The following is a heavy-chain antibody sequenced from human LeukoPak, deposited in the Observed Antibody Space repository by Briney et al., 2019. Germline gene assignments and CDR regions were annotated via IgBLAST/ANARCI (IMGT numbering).Heavy chain of an antibody. J-gene: IGHJ6*03. CDR1: GFTFNTYS. V-gene: IGHV3-7*01. Sequence: GGSLRLSCEASGFTFNTYSMNWARQAPGKGLEWVANIKQDGSEKYYVDSVKGRFTISRDNAKNSLYLQMNSLRAEDTAVYYCARKGGATTYGYYYYYMDVWGKGTTVTISS. D-gene: IGHD1-26*01. CDR2: IKQDGSEK. CDR3: ARKGGATTYGYYYYYMDV.